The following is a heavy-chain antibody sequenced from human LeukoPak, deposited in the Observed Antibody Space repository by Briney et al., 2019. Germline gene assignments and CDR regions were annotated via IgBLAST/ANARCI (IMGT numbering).Heavy chain of an antibody. J-gene: IGHJ4*02. CDR1: GYCFTTYW. CDR3: ARLGRYSSTIDY. D-gene: IGHD6-13*01. Sequence: GESLQISCKSSGYCFTTYWIGWVRQMPGKGLEWMGIIYPADSGTRYSPSFQGQVTISADKSITTAYLQLGSLKASDTAMYYCARLGRYSSTIDYWGQGTLVTVSS. V-gene: IGHV5-51*01. CDR2: IYPADSGT.